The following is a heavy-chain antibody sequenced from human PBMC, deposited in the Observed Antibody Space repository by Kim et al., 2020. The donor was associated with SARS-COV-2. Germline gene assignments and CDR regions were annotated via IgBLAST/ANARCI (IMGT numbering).Heavy chain of an antibody. CDR3: AKADQNYASFDY. D-gene: IGHD1-7*01. Sequence: GGSLRLSCAASGFTFDDYAMHWVRQAPGKGLEWVSLISWDGGSTYYADSVKGRFIISRDNSKNSLYLQMNSLRAEDTALYYCAKADQNYASFDYWGPGTLVPGFS. V-gene: IGHV3-43D*03. CDR1: GFTFDDYA. J-gene: IGHJ4*02. CDR2: ISWDGGST.